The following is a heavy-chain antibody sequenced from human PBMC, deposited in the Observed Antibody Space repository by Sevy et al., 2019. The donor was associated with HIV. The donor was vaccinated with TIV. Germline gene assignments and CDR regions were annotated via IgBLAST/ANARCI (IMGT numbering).Heavy chain of an antibody. Sequence: ASVKVSCKASGYTFTSYDINWVRQATGQGLEWMGWMNPNSGNTGYAQKFQGRVTMTRNTSISTAYMELSNLRSEDTAVYYCARVVAVAGIDDAFDIWGQGTMVTVSS. V-gene: IGHV1-8*01. J-gene: IGHJ3*02. CDR1: GYTFTSYD. D-gene: IGHD6-19*01. CDR3: ARVVAVAGIDDAFDI. CDR2: MNPNSGNT.